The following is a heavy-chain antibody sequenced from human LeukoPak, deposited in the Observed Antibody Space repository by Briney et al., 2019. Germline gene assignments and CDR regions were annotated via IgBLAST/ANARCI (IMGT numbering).Heavy chain of an antibody. Sequence: GGSLRLSCAASGFTFSNAWMSWVRQAPGKGLEWVSVIYSGGSTYYADSVKGRFTISRDNSKNTLYLQMNSLRAEDTAVYYCARADHLDVWGQGTTVTVSS. CDR2: IYSGGST. V-gene: IGHV3-53*01. CDR1: GFTFSNAW. J-gene: IGHJ6*02. CDR3: ARADHLDV.